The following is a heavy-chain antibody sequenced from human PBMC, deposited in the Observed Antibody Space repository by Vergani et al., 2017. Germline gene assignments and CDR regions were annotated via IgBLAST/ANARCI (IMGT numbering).Heavy chain of an antibody. J-gene: IGHJ5*02. CDR3: ARVPSRYCSGGSCYSGRWFDP. V-gene: IGHV1-18*01. D-gene: IGHD2-15*01. CDR1: GYTFTSYG. Sequence: QVQLVQSGAEVKKPGASVKVSCKASGYTFTSYGISWVRQAPGQGLEWMGWISAYNGNTNYAQKLQGRVTMTTDTSPSTAYMELRSLRSDDTAVYYCARVPSRYCSGGSCYSGRWFDPWGQGTLVTVSS. CDR2: ISAYNGNT.